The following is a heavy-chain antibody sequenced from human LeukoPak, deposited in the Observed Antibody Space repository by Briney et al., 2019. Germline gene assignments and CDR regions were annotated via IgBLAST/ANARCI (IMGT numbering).Heavy chain of an antibody. CDR2: INHSGST. CDR3: ARVSPGYSYGYVDY. Sequence: PSETLSLTCAVYGGSFSGYYWSWIRQPPGKGLEWIGEINHSGSTNYNPSLKSRVTISVDTSKNQFSLKLSSVTAADTAVYYCARVSPGYSYGYVDYWGQGTLVTVSS. D-gene: IGHD5-18*01. V-gene: IGHV4-34*01. CDR1: GGSFSGYY. J-gene: IGHJ4*02.